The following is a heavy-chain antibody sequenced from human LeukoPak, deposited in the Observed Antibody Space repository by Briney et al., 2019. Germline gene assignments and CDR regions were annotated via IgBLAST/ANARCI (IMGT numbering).Heavy chain of an antibody. Sequence: GGSLRLSCAASGFTFSSYAINWVRQAPGKGLEWVSIISGSGGSTYYADSVKGRFTISRDNSKNSLYLQMNSLRAEDTAVYYCATYSSLNRREFQYWGQGTLLTVSS. V-gene: IGHV3-23*01. CDR2: ISGSGGST. CDR1: GFTFSSYA. J-gene: IGHJ1*01. CDR3: ATYSSLNRREFQY. D-gene: IGHD3-22*01.